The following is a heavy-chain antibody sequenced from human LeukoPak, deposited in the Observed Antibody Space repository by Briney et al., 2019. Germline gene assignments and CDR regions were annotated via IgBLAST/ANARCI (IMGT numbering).Heavy chain of an antibody. D-gene: IGHD3-22*01. J-gene: IGHJ4*02. CDR3: ARGPDYDSSGYYSYYFDY. CDR2: INHSGST. V-gene: IGHV4-34*01. Sequence: SETLSLTCAVYGGSFSGYYWSWIRQPPGKGLEWIGEINHSGSTNYNPSLKSRVTISVDTSKNQFPLKLSSVTAADTAVYYCARGPDYDSSGYYSYYFDYWGQGTLVTVSS. CDR1: GGSFSGYY.